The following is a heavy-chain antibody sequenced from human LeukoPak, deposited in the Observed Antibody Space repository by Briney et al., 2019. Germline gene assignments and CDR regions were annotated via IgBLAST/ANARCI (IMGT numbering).Heavy chain of an antibody. CDR3: ARESDIDH. D-gene: IGHD5-12*01. Sequence: AGGSLTLSCAASGFTFSIYAMTWVRQAPGEGLEWVSNLSDRGGNTYYAHSVEGRLTLYRDNPKHTLSLQMNTQRPAHTALYFCARESDIDHWGEGALVTVSS. CDR2: LSDRGGNT. J-gene: IGHJ4*02. CDR1: GFTFSIYA. V-gene: IGHV3-23*01.